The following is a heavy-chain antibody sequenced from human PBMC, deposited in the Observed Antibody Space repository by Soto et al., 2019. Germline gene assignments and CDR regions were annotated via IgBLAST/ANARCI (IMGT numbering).Heavy chain of an antibody. CDR2: ISAYNGNT. Sequence: QVQLVQSGAEVKKPGASVKVSCKASGYTFTSYGISWVRQAPGQGLEWMGWISAYNGNTNYAQKVQGRVTMTTDTFTRTAYMELRSLRSDDTAVYYCAIVNTYTDSSSWYPYYYYYGMDVWGQGTTVTVSS. D-gene: IGHD6-13*01. CDR3: AIVNTYTDSSSWYPYYYYYGMDV. J-gene: IGHJ6*02. V-gene: IGHV1-18*01. CDR1: GYTFTSYG.